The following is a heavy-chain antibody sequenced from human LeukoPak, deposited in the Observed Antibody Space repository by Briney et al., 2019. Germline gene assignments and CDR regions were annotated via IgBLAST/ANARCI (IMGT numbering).Heavy chain of an antibody. CDR1: GYTFTSYD. CDR2: MNPNSGNT. J-gene: IGHJ4*02. D-gene: IGHD3-16*02. Sequence: ASVKVSCKASGYTFTSYDINWVRQATGQGLEWMGWMNPNSGNTGYAQKFQGRVTMTRSTSISTAYMELSSLRSEDTAVYYCARGRRYDYIWGSYRWIDYWGQGTLVTVSS. V-gene: IGHV1-8*01. CDR3: ARGRRYDYIWGSYRWIDY.